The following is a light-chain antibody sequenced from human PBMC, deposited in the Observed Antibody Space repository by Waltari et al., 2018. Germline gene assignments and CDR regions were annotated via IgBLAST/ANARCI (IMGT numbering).Light chain of an antibody. Sequence: QSVLTQPPSVSGAPGQRVTIPCTGSSSNIGAGHDVHWYQQVPGTAPKLLIYGNNQRPAGVPDRFSGSKSGTSASLAITGLQAEDEADYYGQSYDRSLSGPVFGGGTKLTVL. CDR3: QSYDRSLSGPV. V-gene: IGLV1-40*01. CDR1: SSNIGAGHD. CDR2: GNN. J-gene: IGLJ2*01.